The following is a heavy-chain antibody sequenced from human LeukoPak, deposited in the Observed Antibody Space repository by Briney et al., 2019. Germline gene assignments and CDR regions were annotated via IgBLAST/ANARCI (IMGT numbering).Heavy chain of an antibody. D-gene: IGHD6-13*01. Sequence: NHGESLKISCKGPGYGFTSYWISWVRQMPGKGLEWMGRIDPSDSYTNYSPSFQGHVTISADKSISTAYLQWSSLKASDTAMYYCARHVSSSNDYWGQGTLVTVSS. V-gene: IGHV5-10-1*01. CDR3: ARHVSSSNDY. J-gene: IGHJ4*02. CDR2: IDPSDSYT. CDR1: GYGFTSYW.